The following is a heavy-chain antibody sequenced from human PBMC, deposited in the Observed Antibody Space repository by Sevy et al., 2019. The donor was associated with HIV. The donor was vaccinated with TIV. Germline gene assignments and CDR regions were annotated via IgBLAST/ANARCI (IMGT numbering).Heavy chain of an antibody. V-gene: IGHV3-21*06. CDR1: GFTFNNFN. D-gene: IGHD1-26*01. J-gene: IGHJ4*02. Sequence: GGSLRLSCAASGFTFNNFNMNWVRQAPGKGLQWVSYISGSSNYIYYAESLKGRFIISRDNVKDTVFLQMNSLSADDTAVYYCARGPPDGSYDYFDSWGQGTLVTVSS. CDR2: ISGSSNYI. CDR3: ARGPPDGSYDYFDS.